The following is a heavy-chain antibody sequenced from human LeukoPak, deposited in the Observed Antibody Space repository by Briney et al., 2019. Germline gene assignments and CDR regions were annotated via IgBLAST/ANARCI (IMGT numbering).Heavy chain of an antibody. D-gene: IGHD4-11*01. CDR3: ATKDPHYSNFIDY. J-gene: IGHJ4*02. CDR2: LSADGSRK. Sequence: GGSLRLSCAAPGFTLSSSIIHWVRQAPGRGLEWVALLSADGSRKFYADSVKGRFTISRDNSKNTLYLQMNSLRAEDTAVYYCATKDPHYSNFIDYWGQGTLVTVSS. V-gene: IGHV3-30*07. CDR1: GFTLSSSI.